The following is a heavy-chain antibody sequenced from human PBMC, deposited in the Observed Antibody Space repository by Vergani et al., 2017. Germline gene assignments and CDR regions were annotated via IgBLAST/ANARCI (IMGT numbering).Heavy chain of an antibody. CDR1: GFPFSSYG. D-gene: IGHD2-2*01. CDR3: AKAPYQLPTSYYYYYMDV. V-gene: IGHV3-30*18. CDR2: ISYDGSNK. Sequence: QVQLVESGGGVVQPGRSLRLSCAASGFPFSSYGMHWVRQAPGKGLECVAVISYDGSNKYYADSVKGRFTISRDNSKNTLYLQMNSLRAEDTAVYYCAKAPYQLPTSYYYYYMDVWGKGTTVTVSS. J-gene: IGHJ6*03.